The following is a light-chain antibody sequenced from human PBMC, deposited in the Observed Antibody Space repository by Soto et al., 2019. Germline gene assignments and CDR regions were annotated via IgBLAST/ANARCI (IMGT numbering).Light chain of an antibody. J-gene: IGLJ2*01. V-gene: IGLV1-44*01. CDR1: SSNIGSKT. CDR2: TNN. Sequence: QSALTQPPSASGTPGQRVTISCSGSSSNIGSKTVNWYQQLPGTAPKLLIYTNNQRPSGVPDRFSGSTSGTSASLAISVLQSEDEADYYCAAWDDSLNVLFGGGTKLTVL. CDR3: AAWDDSLNVL.